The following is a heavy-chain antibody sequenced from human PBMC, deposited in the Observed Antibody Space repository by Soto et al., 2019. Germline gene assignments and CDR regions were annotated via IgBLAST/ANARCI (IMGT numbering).Heavy chain of an antibody. D-gene: IGHD2-8*01. V-gene: IGHV3-21*06. Sequence: GSLRLSCAASGFTLRDYSLNWVRQAPGKGLEWVSSITSKSTYIYYADSVKGRFTISRDNAKSSLYLQMDSLRADDTDVYFCARSGVAALDSWGQGTLVTVSS. J-gene: IGHJ5*01. CDR1: GFTLRDYS. CDR2: ITSKSTYI. CDR3: ARSGVAALDS.